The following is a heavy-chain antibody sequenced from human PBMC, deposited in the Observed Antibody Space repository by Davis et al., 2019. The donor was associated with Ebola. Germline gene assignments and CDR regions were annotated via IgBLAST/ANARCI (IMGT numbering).Heavy chain of an antibody. CDR3: ARDDYSSRRVAGVSY. V-gene: IGHV3-7*01. CDR1: GFTFSTYW. J-gene: IGHJ4*02. CDR2: IKRDGSEK. D-gene: IGHD6-19*01. Sequence: GESLKISCAVSGFTFSTYWMSWVRQAPGKGLEWVANIKRDGSEKYYVDSVKGRFTISRDNAKNSLYLQMNSLRAEDTAVYYCARDDYSSRRVAGVSYWGQGTLVTVSS.